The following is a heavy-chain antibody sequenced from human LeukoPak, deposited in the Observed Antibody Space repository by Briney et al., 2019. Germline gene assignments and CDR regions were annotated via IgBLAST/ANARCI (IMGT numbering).Heavy chain of an antibody. CDR3: ARGRGYQLLINYYYYMDV. D-gene: IGHD2-2*01. J-gene: IGHJ6*03. CDR2: INHSGST. CDR1: GGSFSGYY. Sequence: SETLSLTCAVYGGSFSGYYWSWIRQPPGKGLEWIGEINHSGSTNYNPSLKSRVTISVDTSKNQFSLKLSSVTAADTAVYYCARGRGYQLLINYYYYMDVWGKGTTVTVSS. V-gene: IGHV4-34*01.